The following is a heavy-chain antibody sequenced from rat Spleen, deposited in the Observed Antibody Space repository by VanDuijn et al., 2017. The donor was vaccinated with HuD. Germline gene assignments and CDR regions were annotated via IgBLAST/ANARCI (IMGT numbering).Heavy chain of an antibody. CDR2: ISNGGGNT. CDR1: GFTFSNSD. Sequence: EVQLVESGGGLVQPGRSMKLSCAASGFTFSNSDMAWVRQAPTKGLEWVASISNGGGNTYYRDSVKGRFTISRDNAKSTLYLQMDSLRSEDTATYYCARPDYSRFDYWGQGVMVTVSS. CDR3: ARPDYSRFDY. D-gene: IGHD1-2*01. V-gene: IGHV5-25*01. J-gene: IGHJ2*01.